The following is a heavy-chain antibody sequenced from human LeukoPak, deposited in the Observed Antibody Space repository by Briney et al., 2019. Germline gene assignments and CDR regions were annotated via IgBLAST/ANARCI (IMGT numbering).Heavy chain of an antibody. CDR1: GFTFSDYY. D-gene: IGHD6-19*01. V-gene: IGHV3-11*04. Sequence: GGSLRLSCAASGFTFSDYYMSWIRQAPGKGLEWVSYISSGGGSIYYADSVKGRFTISRDNAENSLYLQMNSLRAEETAVYYCARVAGSGWYPLDYWGQGTLVTVSS. J-gene: IGHJ4*02. CDR3: ARVAGSGWYPLDY. CDR2: ISSGGGSI.